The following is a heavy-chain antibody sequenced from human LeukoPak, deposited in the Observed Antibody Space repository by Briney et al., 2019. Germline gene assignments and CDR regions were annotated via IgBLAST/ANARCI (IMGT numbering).Heavy chain of an antibody. V-gene: IGHV1-2*02. D-gene: IGHD3-3*01. CDR1: GYTFTGYY. CDR2: INPNSGGT. CDR3: ARVGLQTRFAWNWYFDL. J-gene: IGHJ2*01. Sequence: ASVKVSCKASGYTFTGYYIHWVRQAPGQGLEWMGWINPNSGGTNYAQKFQGRVTMTRDTSISTAYMELSRLRSDDTAVYYCARVGLQTRFAWNWYFDLWGRGTLVTVSS.